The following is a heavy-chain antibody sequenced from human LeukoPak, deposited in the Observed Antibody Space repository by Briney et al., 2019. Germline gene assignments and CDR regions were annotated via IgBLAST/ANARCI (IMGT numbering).Heavy chain of an antibody. CDR2: IKQDGSEK. D-gene: IGHD2-2*01. CDR1: GFTFSSYA. V-gene: IGHV3-7*01. J-gene: IGHJ4*02. CDR3: ARDRGSSDY. Sequence: GGSLRLSCAASGFTFSSYAMSWVRQAPGKGLEWVANIKQDGSEKYYVDSVKGRFTISRDNAKNSLYLQMNSLRAEDTAVYYCARDRGSSDYWGQGTLVTVSS.